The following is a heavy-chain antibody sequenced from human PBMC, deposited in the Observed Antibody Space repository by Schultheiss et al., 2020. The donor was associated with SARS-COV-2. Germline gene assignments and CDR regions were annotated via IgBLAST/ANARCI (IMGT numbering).Heavy chain of an antibody. CDR1: GGSITSYY. Sequence: SETLSLTCTVSGGSITSYYWIWIRQPPGKGLEWIGYIYYSGSTNYNPSLKSRVTISVDTSKNQFSLKLSSVTAADTAVYYCGRGDVDTGGMDVWGQGTTVTVSS. V-gene: IGHV4-59*12. CDR2: IYYSGST. CDR3: GRGDVDTGGMDV. D-gene: IGHD5-18*01. J-gene: IGHJ6*02.